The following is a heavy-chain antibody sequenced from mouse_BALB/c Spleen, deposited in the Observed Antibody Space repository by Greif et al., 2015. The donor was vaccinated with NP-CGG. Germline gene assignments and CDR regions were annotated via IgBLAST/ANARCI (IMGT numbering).Heavy chain of an antibody. CDR1: GYTFTDYY. CDR3: ARPGTWDY. Sequence: EVQLQQSGPELVKPGASVKMSCKASGYTFTDYYMKWVKKSHGKSLEWIGDINPNNGGTSYNQKFKGKATLTVDKSSSTAYMQLNSLTSEDSAVYYCARPGTWDYWGQGTTLTVSS. CDR2: INPNNGGT. J-gene: IGHJ2*01. V-gene: IGHV1-26*01. D-gene: IGHD4-1*01.